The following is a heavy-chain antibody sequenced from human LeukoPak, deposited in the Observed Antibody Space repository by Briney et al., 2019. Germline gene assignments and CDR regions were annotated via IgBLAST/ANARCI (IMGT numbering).Heavy chain of an antibody. Sequence: ASVKVSCKASGYTFGSYGVTWVRQAPGQGLEWMGWISPNNGDIVYAQKFQGGVTLTIETSTTTASMEVRSLRSDDTAMYYCARAPPGMTMGPGDYWGQGTLVIVSS. V-gene: IGHV1-18*01. CDR3: ARAPPGMTMGPGDY. CDR2: ISPNNGDI. J-gene: IGHJ4*02. CDR1: GYTFGSYG. D-gene: IGHD6-13*01.